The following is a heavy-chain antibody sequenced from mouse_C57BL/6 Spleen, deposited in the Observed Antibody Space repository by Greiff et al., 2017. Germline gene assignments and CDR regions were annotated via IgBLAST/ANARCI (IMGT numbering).Heavy chain of an antibody. J-gene: IGHJ4*01. Sequence: EVQLVESGGGLVKPGGSLKLSCAASGFTFSDYGMNWVRQAPGKGLEWVAYISSGSSTTYYADTVKGRFTISRDHAKNTLFLQMTSLRSEDAAMYYCARGGYWGYGMDYWGQGTSVTVSS. D-gene: IGHD3-1*01. V-gene: IGHV5-17*01. CDR2: ISSGSSTT. CDR1: GFTFSDYG. CDR3: ARGGYWGYGMDY.